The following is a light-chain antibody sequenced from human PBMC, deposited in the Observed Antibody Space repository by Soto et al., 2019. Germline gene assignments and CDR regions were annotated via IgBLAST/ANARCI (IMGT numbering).Light chain of an antibody. CDR1: QSVSSSY. Sequence: ELVLTQSPGTLSLSPGERATLSCRASQSVSSSYLAWYQQKPGQAPRLLIYGASSRATGIPDRFSGSGSGTDFTLTISGLEPEDFAVYYCQQYGSSPMYTFGQGTKLEIK. V-gene: IGKV3-20*01. CDR3: QQYGSSPMYT. J-gene: IGKJ2*01. CDR2: GAS.